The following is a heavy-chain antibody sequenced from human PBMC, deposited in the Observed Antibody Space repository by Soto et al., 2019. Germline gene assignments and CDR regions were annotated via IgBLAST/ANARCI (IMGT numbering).Heavy chain of an antibody. CDR2: IKEDGSET. CDR1: EFAFSNYW. D-gene: IGHD2-2*01. CDR3: ARGHSYQNNPDY. J-gene: IGHJ4*02. Sequence: PGGSLRLSGGASEFAFSNYWMTWISQAPGKWLEWVANIKEDGSETYYVDSVKGRFTISRENAKNSLFLQMNSLRAEDTAVYYGARGHSYQNNPDYWGQGARVRVSS. V-gene: IGHV3-7*03.